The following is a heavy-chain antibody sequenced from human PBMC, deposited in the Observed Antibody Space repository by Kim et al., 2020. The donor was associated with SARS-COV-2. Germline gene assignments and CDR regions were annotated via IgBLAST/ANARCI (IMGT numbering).Heavy chain of an antibody. CDR1: GITFSSYW. V-gene: IGHV3-74*01. CDR2: INSDGRRK. J-gene: IGHJ4*02. CDR3: ARGGYSSGWSEIW. D-gene: IGHD6-19*01. Sequence: GGSLRLSCAASGITFSSYWMHWVRQAPGKGLVWVSRINSDGRRKSYGDSVKGRFTISRDNAKNTLYLQMNSLRAEDTAVYYCARGGYSSGWSEIWWCQGTLVTVSS.